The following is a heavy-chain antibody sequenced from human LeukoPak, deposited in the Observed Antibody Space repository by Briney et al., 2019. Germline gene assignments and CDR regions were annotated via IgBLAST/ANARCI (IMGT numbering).Heavy chain of an antibody. D-gene: IGHD3-22*01. CDR3: AKSHYYDSTGYYYYYYGMDV. Sequence: GGSLRLSCAASGFTFSSYAMSWVRQAPGKGLEWVSGISGSGGSTYYADSVKGRFTISRDNSKNTLYLQMNSLRAEDTAVYYCAKSHYYDSTGYYYYYYGMDVWGQGITVTVSS. CDR1: GFTFSSYA. CDR2: ISGSGGST. J-gene: IGHJ6*02. V-gene: IGHV3-23*01.